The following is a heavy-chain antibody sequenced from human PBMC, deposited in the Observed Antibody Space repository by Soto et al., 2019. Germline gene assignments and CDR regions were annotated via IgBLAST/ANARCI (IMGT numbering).Heavy chain of an antibody. D-gene: IGHD3-3*01. J-gene: IGHJ4*02. V-gene: IGHV3-23*01. CDR2: ISNSGRST. CDR3: AKDALAYYDFWS. Sequence: GGSLRLSCADSGLTFSSYAMSWVRQAPGKGLEWVSHISNSGRSTKYADSVKGRFTIPIDNSKNTLYLQMNSLRAEDTAIYYCAKDALAYYDFWSWGQGTLVTVSS. CDR1: GLTFSSYA.